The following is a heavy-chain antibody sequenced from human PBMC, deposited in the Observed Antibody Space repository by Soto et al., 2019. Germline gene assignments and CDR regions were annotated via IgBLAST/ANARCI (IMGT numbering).Heavy chain of an antibody. CDR2: IYYSGST. V-gene: IGHV4-39*01. J-gene: IGHJ4*02. Sequence: SETLSLTCTVSGGSISSSSYYWGWIRQPQGKGLEWIESIYYSGSTYYNPSLKSRVTISVDTSKNQFSLKLSSVTAADTAVYYCARHGMHHYFISTICYFPSSFDYSGQAPLVTVSS. D-gene: IGHD2-2*01. CDR1: GGSISSSSYY. CDR3: ARHGMHHYFISTICYFPSSFDY.